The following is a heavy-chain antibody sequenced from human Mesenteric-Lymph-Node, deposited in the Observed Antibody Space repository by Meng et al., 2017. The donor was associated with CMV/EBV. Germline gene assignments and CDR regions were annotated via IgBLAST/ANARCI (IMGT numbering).Heavy chain of an antibody. CDR3: ASNPVTGGAVFDI. D-gene: IGHD3-3*01. Sequence: ASVKVSCKASGYTFTSFGISWVRQAPGQGLKWMGWISAYNGYTNYAQKFQGRVTMTTDTSTSTAYMDLRSLRSDDTAVYYCASNPVTGGAVFDIWGQGTMVTVSS. CDR2: ISAYNGYT. CDR1: GYTFTSFG. J-gene: IGHJ3*02. V-gene: IGHV1-18*01.